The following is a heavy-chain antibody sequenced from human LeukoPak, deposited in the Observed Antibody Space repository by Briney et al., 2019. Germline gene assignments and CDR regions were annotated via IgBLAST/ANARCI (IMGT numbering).Heavy chain of an antibody. J-gene: IGHJ4*02. CDR1: GFTFSSYE. Sequence: GGSLRLSCAASGFTFSSYEMNWVRQAPGKGLEWVAYISSSSSIIYYADSVKGRFTISRDNAKNSLYLQMNSLSAEDTAVYYCARVLSDYYFDLFDYWGQGTLVTVSS. CDR2: ISSSSSII. CDR3: ARVLSDYYFDLFDY. D-gene: IGHD3-22*01. V-gene: IGHV3-48*03.